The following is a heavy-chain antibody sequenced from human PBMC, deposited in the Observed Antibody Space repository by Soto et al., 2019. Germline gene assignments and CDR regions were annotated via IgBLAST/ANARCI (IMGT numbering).Heavy chain of an antibody. CDR3: GRDTPYSSKSFDR. J-gene: IGHJ5*02. Sequence: GGSLRLSCAASGFTFSSYSINWVRHAPWKGLEWVSSISSSSSYIYYADSVKGRFTISRDNAKNSLYLQMNSLRAEDTAGYYCGRDTPYSSKSFDRSRQGNLVRLSS. CDR2: ISSSSSYI. D-gene: IGHD6-13*01. CDR1: GFTFSSYS. V-gene: IGHV3-21*01.